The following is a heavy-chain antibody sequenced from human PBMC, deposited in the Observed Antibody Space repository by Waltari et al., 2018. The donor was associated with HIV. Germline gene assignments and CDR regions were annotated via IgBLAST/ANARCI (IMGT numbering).Heavy chain of an antibody. V-gene: IGHV1-8*01. Sequence: QVQLVQSGAEVKKPGASVKVSCKASGYTFTSYDINWVRQATGQGLEWMGWMNPKSGNKGYAQKFQGRVTMTRNTSISTGYMELSSLRSEDTAVYYCARGSPRYSGYDSYHYGMDVWGQGTTVTVSS. D-gene: IGHD5-12*01. CDR2: MNPKSGNK. CDR3: ARGSPRYSGYDSYHYGMDV. J-gene: IGHJ6*02. CDR1: GYTFTSYD.